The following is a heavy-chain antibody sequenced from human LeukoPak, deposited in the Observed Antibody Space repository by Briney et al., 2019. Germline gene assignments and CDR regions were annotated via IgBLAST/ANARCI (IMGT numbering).Heavy chain of an antibody. V-gene: IGHV3-23*01. CDR2: ISGSGSGGNT. CDR1: GFTFSSYA. D-gene: IGHD2-15*01. J-gene: IGHJ4*02. Sequence: PGGSLRLSCAASGFTFSSYAMSWVRQAPGKGLEWVSGISGSGSGGNTYYADSVKGRFTTSRDNSKNTLYLQMNSLRAEDTALYYCAKSGLNRFDYWGQGTLVTVSS. CDR3: AKSGLNRFDY.